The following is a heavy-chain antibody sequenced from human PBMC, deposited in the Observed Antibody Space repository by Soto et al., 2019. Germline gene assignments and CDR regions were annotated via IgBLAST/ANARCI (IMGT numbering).Heavy chain of an antibody. Sequence: GGSLRLSCAASGFTFSSYGMHWVRQAPGKGLEWVAVIWYDGSNKYYADSVKGRFTISRDNSKNTLYLQMNSLRAEDTAVYYCARGWYGYYYYGMHVWGQGTTVTVSS. CDR3: ARGWYGYYYYGMHV. CDR2: IWYDGSNK. J-gene: IGHJ6*02. V-gene: IGHV3-33*01. CDR1: GFTFSSYG. D-gene: IGHD6-13*01.